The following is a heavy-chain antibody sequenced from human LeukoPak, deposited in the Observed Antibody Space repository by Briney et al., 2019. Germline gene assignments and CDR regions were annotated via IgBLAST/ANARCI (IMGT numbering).Heavy chain of an antibody. V-gene: IGHV3-23*01. CDR2: ITATGDTA. D-gene: IGHD6-19*01. J-gene: IGHJ4*02. CDR1: GFTFTKCA. CDR3: AGDRNSDWYSPLDY. Sequence: GGSLRLSCVASGFTFTKCAMSWIRQAPGKGLEWVAIITATGDTAYYADSVRGRFTISRDNSRNTVYMQMDSLRAEDTAIYYCAGDRNSDWYSPLDYWGQGSQVTVSP.